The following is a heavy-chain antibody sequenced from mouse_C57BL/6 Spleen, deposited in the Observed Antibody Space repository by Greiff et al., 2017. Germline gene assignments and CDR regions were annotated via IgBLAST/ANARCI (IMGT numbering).Heavy chain of an antibody. CDR3: ARSEDYDEGFAY. CDR2: IYPGDGDT. D-gene: IGHD2-4*01. V-gene: IGHV1-82*01. Sequence: QVQLKQSGPELVKPGASVKISCKASGYAFSSSWMNWVKQRPGKGLEWIGRIYPGDGDTNYNGKFKGKATLTADKSSSTAYMQLSSLTSEDSAVYFCARSEDYDEGFAYWGQGTLVTVSA. J-gene: IGHJ3*01. CDR1: GYAFSSSW.